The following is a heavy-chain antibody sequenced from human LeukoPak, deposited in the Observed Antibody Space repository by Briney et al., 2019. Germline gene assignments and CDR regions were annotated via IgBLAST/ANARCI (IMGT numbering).Heavy chain of an antibody. V-gene: IGHV4-30-2*01. D-gene: IGHD3-22*01. CDR1: GGSISSGGYS. J-gene: IGHJ4*02. Sequence: SETLSLTCAVSGGSISSGGYSWSWIRQLPGKGLEWIGYIYHSGSTYYNPSLKSRVTISVDRSKNQFSLKLSSVTAADTAVYYCARAVRSYYDSSGYYDWGQGTLVTVSS. CDR3: ARAVRSYYDSSGYYD. CDR2: IYHSGST.